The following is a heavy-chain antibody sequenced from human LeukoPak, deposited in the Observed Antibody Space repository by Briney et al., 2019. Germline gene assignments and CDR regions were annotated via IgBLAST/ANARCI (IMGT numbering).Heavy chain of an antibody. CDR2: ISGSGGST. CDR3: ANGRIVGVPDY. V-gene: IGHV3-23*01. D-gene: IGHD1-26*01. J-gene: IGHJ4*02. Sequence: GGSLRLSCTASGFTFGDYAMSWFRQAPGKGLEWVSAISGSGGSTYYADSVKGRFTISRDNSKNTLYLQMNSLRAEDTAVYYWANGRIVGVPDYWGQGTLVTVSS. CDR1: GFTFGDYA.